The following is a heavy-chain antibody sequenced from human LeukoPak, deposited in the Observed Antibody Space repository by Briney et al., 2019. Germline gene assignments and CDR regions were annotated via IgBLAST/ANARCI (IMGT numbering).Heavy chain of an antibody. D-gene: IGHD3-9*01. CDR2: INPNSGGS. V-gene: IGHV1-2*02. J-gene: IGHJ3*01. Sequence: GASVKVSCKASGYSFTGYFAHWVRQAPGQGLEWMGWINPNSGGSSCAQKFQGRVTMTRDTSISTAFIELSRLRSDDTAVYYCARDILLNGYSNDAFDLWGQGTMVTVSS. CDR1: GYSFTGYF. CDR3: ARDILLNGYSNDAFDL.